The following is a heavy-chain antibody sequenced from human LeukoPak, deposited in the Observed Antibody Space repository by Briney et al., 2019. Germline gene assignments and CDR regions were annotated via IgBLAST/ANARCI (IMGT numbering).Heavy chain of an antibody. CDR1: GGSISSSSYY. CDR3: ARARGGLVSGYFDY. V-gene: IGHV4-39*07. D-gene: IGHD6-19*01. Sequence: SETLSLTCTVSGGSISSSSYYWGWIRQPPGKGLEWIGSIYYSGSTYYNPSLKSRVTISVDTSKNQFSLKLSSVTAADTAVYYCARARGGLVSGYFDYWGQGTLVTVSS. CDR2: IYYSGST. J-gene: IGHJ4*02.